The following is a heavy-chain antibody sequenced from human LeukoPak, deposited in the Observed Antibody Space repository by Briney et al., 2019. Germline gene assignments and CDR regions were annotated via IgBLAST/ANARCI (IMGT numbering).Heavy chain of an antibody. D-gene: IGHD3-22*01. CDR2: IYYSGST. CDR3: AKFYFDSSGYYDVFDI. CDR1: GGSISSSSYY. Sequence: PSETLSLTCTVSGGSISSSSYYWGWIRQPPGKGLEWIGSIYYSGSTYYNPSFKSRVTISVDTSKNQVYLKLSSVTAADTAVYFCAKFYFDSSGYYDVFDIWGQGTMVTVSS. J-gene: IGHJ3*02. V-gene: IGHV4-39*07.